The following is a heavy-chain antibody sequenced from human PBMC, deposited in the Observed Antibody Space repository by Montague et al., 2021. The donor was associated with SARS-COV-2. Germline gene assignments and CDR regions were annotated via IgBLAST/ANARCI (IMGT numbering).Heavy chain of an antibody. CDR2: IRQDGSDK. CDR1: GFTISSFW. V-gene: IGHV3-7*01. Sequence: SLRLSCAASGFTISSFWMSWVRQAPGKGLEWVANIRQDGSDKYYVDSVRGRFTISRDNAKNSLYLQMSSLRAEDTGVYYCTRDRDYGDHLNWFNPWGQGTLVTVSS. CDR3: TRDRDYGDHLNWFNP. D-gene: IGHD4-17*01. J-gene: IGHJ5*02.